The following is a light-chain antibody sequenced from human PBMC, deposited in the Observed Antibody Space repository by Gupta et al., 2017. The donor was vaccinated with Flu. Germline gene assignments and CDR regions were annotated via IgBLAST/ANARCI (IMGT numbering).Light chain of an antibody. J-gene: IGLJ3*02. Sequence: QTVVTQEPSLTVSSGGTVTLTCASSTGAVTSGFYPNWFQQKPGQAPRALIYGTSNKRSWTSARFSGSLLGGKAALTLSGVQPEDEAEYYCLLFYGAGWVFGGGTKLTVL. CDR1: TGAVTSGFY. CDR3: LLFYGAGWV. V-gene: IGLV7-43*01. CDR2: GTS.